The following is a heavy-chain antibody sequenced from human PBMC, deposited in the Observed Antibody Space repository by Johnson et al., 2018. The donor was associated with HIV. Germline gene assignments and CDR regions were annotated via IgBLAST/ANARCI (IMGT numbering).Heavy chain of an antibody. J-gene: IGHJ3*02. CDR2: ISYDASNK. V-gene: IGHV3-30-3*01. Sequence: QVQLVESGGGLVQPGGSLRLSCAASGFTFSSYAMHWVRQAPGKGLEWVAVISYDASNKYYADSVKGRFTISRDNAKNTLYLQMNSLRAEDMAVYYCAKGRYGGAFDIWGQGTMVTVSS. CDR3: AKGRYGGAFDI. CDR1: GFTFSSYA. D-gene: IGHD5-18*01.